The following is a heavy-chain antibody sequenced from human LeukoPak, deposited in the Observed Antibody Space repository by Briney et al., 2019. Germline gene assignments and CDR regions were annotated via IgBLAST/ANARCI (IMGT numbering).Heavy chain of an antibody. D-gene: IGHD4-23*01. Sequence: ASVKVSCKASGYTFTSYGISWVRQAPGQGLEWMGWISGYNDNTKSAQKIQGRVTMTRDTSTSTVYMELSSLRSEDTAVYYCARFEYGGNKVDIWGQGTMVTVSS. V-gene: IGHV1-18*01. CDR2: ISGYNDNT. CDR3: ARFEYGGNKVDI. J-gene: IGHJ3*02. CDR1: GYTFTSYG.